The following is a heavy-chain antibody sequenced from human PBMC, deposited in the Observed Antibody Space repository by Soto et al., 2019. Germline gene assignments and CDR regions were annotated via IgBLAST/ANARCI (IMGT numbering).Heavy chain of an antibody. CDR2: IYYSGST. Sequence: QVQLQESGPGLVKPSETLSLTCTVSGGSISSYYWSWIRQPPGKGLEWIGYIYYSGSTNYNPSLKSRVTISVDTSKNQFSLKLSSVTAADTAVYYCARDCPSILCGFDPWGQGTLVTVSS. CDR1: GGSISSYY. CDR3: ARDCPSILCGFDP. D-gene: IGHD2-21*01. J-gene: IGHJ5*02. V-gene: IGHV4-59*01.